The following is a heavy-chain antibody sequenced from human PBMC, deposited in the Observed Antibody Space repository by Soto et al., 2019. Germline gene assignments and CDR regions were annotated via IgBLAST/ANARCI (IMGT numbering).Heavy chain of an antibody. V-gene: IGHV4-31*03. J-gene: IGHJ4*02. Sequence: QVQLQESGPGLVKPSQTLSLTCTVSGGSISSGGYYWSWIRQHPGKGLEWIGYIYYSGSTYYNPSITRRVTISVDTSKHQFSLKRSSVTAADTAVYYCARGRYSSSWYTSYYFDYWGQGTLVTVSS. CDR1: GGSISSGGYY. CDR3: ARGRYSSSWYTSYYFDY. D-gene: IGHD6-13*01. CDR2: IYYSGST.